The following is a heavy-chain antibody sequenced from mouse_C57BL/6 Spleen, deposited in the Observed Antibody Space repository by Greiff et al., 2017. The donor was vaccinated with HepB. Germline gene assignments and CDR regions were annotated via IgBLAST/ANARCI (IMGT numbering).Heavy chain of an antibody. J-gene: IGHJ4*01. CDR3: ARGYDYDGYYYAMDY. V-gene: IGHV1-82*01. CDR1: GYAFSSSW. Sequence: VQLQQSGPELVKPGASVKISCKASGYAFSSSWMNWVKQRPGKGLEWIGRIYPGDGDTNYNGKFKGKATLTADKSSSTAYMQLSSLTSEDSAVYFCARGYDYDGYYYAMDYWGQGTSVTVSS. CDR2: IYPGDGDT. D-gene: IGHD2-4*01.